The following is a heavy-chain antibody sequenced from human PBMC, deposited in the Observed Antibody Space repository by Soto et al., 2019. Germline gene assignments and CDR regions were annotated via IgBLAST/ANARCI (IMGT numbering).Heavy chain of an antibody. Sequence: SETLSLTCTVSGGSISSYYWSWIRQPPGKGLEWIGYIYYSGSTNYNPSLKSRVTISVDTSKNQFSLKLSSVTAADTAVYYCARADSSSWYRGFDYWGQGTLVTVSS. D-gene: IGHD6-13*01. CDR2: IYYSGST. V-gene: IGHV4-59*01. J-gene: IGHJ4*02. CDR3: ARADSSSWYRGFDY. CDR1: GGSISSYY.